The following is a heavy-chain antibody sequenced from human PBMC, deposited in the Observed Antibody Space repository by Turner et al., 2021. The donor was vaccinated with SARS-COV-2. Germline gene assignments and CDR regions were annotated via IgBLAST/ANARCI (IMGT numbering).Heavy chain of an antibody. D-gene: IGHD6-25*01. Sequence: QVQLVESGGGVVKPGRSLRLSCAASGFTFSSYGMHWVRQAPGKGLGWMAVISSDGSNKYYADSVKGRFTISRDNSKNTLYLQMSSLRAEDTAVYYCAKCGYQYYHYYYMDVWGKGTTVTVSS. V-gene: IGHV3-30*18. CDR2: ISSDGSNK. CDR3: AKCGYQYYHYYYMDV. J-gene: IGHJ6*03. CDR1: GFTFSSYG.